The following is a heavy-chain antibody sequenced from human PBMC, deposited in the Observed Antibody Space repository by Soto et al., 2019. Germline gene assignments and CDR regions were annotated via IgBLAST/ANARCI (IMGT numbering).Heavy chain of an antibody. V-gene: IGHV1-69*02. D-gene: IGHD3-10*01. CDR1: GGTFSSYT. J-gene: IGHJ6*02. Sequence: QVQLVQSGAEVKKPGSSVKVSCKASGGTFSSYTISWVRQAPGQGLEWMGRIIPILGIANYAQKFQGRVTITADKSTSTAYMELSCLRSEYTAVYYCASDFGGSGDYDYYYGMDFWGQGTTVTVCS. CDR2: IIPILGIA. CDR3: ASDFGGSGDYDYYYGMDF.